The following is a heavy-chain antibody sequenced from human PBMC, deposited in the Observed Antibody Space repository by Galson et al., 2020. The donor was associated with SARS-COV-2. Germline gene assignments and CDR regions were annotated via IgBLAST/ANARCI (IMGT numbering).Heavy chain of an antibody. D-gene: IGHD2-2*02. V-gene: IGHV1-3*01. CDR2: INAGNGNT. J-gene: IGHJ4*02. Sequence: ASVKVSCKASGYTFTSYAMHWVRQAPGQRLEWMGWINAGNGNTKYSQKFQGRVTITRDTSASTAYMELSSLRSEDTAVYYCARDKCSSTSCYTTFDYWGQGTLVTVSS. CDR1: GYTFTSYA. CDR3: ARDKCSSTSCYTTFDY.